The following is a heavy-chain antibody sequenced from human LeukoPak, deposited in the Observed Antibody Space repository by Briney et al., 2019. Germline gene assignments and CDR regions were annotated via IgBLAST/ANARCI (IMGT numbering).Heavy chain of an antibody. V-gene: IGHV3-30*18. CDR1: GFTFSSYG. CDR2: ISYDGSNK. Sequence: GGSLRLSCAASGFTFSSYGMHWVRQAPGKGLEWVAVISYDGSNKYYADSVKGRFTISRDNSKNTLYLQMSSLRAEDTAVYYCAKGTWRREYYYYGMDVWGQGTTVTVSS. CDR3: AKGTWRREYYYYGMDV. D-gene: IGHD5-12*01. J-gene: IGHJ6*02.